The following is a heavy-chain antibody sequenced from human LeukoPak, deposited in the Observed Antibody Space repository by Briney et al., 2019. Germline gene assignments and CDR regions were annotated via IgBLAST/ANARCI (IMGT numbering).Heavy chain of an antibody. J-gene: IGHJ6*02. D-gene: IGHD6-19*01. V-gene: IGHV1-18*01. CDR1: GYTFTSYD. Sequence: ASVKVSCKASGYTFTSYDINWVRQATGQGLEWMGWISAYNGNTNYAQKLQGRVTMTTDTSTSTAYMELRSLRSDDTAVHYCARYRVAVADPSGYYYYGMDVWGQGTTVTVSS. CDR2: ISAYNGNT. CDR3: ARYRVAVADPSGYYYYGMDV.